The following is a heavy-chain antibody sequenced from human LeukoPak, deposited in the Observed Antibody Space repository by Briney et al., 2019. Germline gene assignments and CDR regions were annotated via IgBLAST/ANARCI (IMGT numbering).Heavy chain of an antibody. D-gene: IGHD2-15*01. CDR3: ARRHGRCSDGSSYYPDY. J-gene: IGHJ4*02. V-gene: IGHV1-8*01. Sequence: GASVKVSCKASGYTRTSYDINWVRQATGQGLEWMGWMNPNSGNTGYAQKFQGRVTMTRNSSITTAYMELSSLRSEDTAVYYCARRHGRCSDGSSYYPDYWGQGTLVTVSS. CDR2: MNPNSGNT. CDR1: GYTRTSYD.